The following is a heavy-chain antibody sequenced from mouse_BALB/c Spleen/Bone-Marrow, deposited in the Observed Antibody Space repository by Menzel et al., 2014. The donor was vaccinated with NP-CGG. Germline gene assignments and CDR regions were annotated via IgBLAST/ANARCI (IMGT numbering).Heavy chain of an antibody. D-gene: IGHD1-2*01. CDR2: IDPANGNT. V-gene: IGHV14-3*02. Sequence: VQLQQSGAELVKPGASVKLSCTASGFNVKDTYMQRVKQRPEQGLEWIGRIDPANGNTQYDPTFQGKATITTDTSSNTAFLQHSILTSEDTAIYYCTREGHYYGPDALDYWGQGTSVTVSS. CDR1: GFNVKDTY. J-gene: IGHJ4*01. CDR3: TREGHYYGPDALDY.